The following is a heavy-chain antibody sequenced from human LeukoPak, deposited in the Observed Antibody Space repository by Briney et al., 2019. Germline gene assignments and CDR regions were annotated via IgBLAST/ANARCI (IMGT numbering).Heavy chain of an antibody. CDR1: GGSISSYY. J-gene: IGHJ4*02. Sequence: PSETLSLTCTVSGGSISSYYWSWIRQPPGKGLEWIGSIYHSGNTYYSPSLEGRVTVSVDSPKNQFSLKLNYVNAADTAVYYCARDGGTSPADFWGRGTLVTVSS. CDR2: IYHSGNT. V-gene: IGHV4-59*12. D-gene: IGHD3-16*01. CDR3: ARDGGTSPADF.